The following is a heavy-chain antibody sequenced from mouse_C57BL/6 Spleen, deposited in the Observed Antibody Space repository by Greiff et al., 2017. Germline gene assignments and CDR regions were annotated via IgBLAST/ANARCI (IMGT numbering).Heavy chain of an antibody. D-gene: IGHD2-4*01. J-gene: IGHJ4*01. CDR2: IYPGSGST. V-gene: IGHV1-76*01. CDR3: ARDGLRLYYGAMDY. CDR1: GYTFTDYY. Sequence: QVQLQQSGAELVRPGASVKLSCKASGYTFTDYYINWVKQRPGQGLEWIARIYPGSGSTYYNEKFKGKATLTAEKSSSTAYMQLSSLTSEDSAVYFGARDGLRLYYGAMDYWGQGTSVTVSA.